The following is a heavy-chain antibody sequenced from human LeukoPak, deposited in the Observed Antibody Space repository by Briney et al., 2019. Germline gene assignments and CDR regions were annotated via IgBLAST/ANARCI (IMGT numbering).Heavy chain of an antibody. D-gene: IGHD3-22*01. CDR3: AREGRYYYDSSGYYGY. V-gene: IGHV3-21*01. J-gene: IGHJ4*02. Sequence: PGGSLRLSCAASGFTFSSYSMNWVRQAPGKGLEWVSSISSSSSYIYYADSVKGRFTISRDNAKNSLYLQMNSLRAEDTAVYYCAREGRYYYDSSGYYGYWGQGTLVTVSS. CDR2: ISSSSSYI. CDR1: GFTFSSYS.